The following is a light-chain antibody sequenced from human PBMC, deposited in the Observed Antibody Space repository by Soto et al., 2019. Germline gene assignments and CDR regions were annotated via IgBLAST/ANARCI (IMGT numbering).Light chain of an antibody. CDR1: QAVNTR. CDR3: HQRQSWPRK. Sequence: EIVLTQSPATLSSFPCDRVTLSCRASQAVNTRLAWYQHKPGQAPRLLIYLASNRAAGVPARFSGSGSGTDFTLTISTVEPEDFAVYYCHQRQSWPRKFGQGTTVNIK. V-gene: IGKV3D-11*01. J-gene: IGKJ1*01. CDR2: LAS.